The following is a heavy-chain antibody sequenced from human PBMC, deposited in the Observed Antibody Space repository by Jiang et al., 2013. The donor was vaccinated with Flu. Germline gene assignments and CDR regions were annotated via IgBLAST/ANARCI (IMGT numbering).Heavy chain of an antibody. CDR1: GYTFTRYW. CDR2: IYPGDSDI. V-gene: IGHV5-51*01. D-gene: IGHD2-21*02. Sequence: VQLVESGAEVKKPGESVKISCKGSGYTFTRYWIGWVRQMPGKGLEWMGTIYPGDSDIRNSPSFQGQVTISVDKSINTAYLQWGSLKASDTAIYFCARRREDSYSFDYWGQGTLVTVSS. CDR3: ARRREDSYSFDY. J-gene: IGHJ4*02.